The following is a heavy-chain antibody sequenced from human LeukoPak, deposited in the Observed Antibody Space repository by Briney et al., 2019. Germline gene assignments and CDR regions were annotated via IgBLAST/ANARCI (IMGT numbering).Heavy chain of an antibody. Sequence: KPSETLSLTCTVSGGSISIHYWSWIRQPPGKGLEWIGYIYYSGSTNYNPPLKSRVTISVDTSKNQFSLKLSSVTAADTAVYYCAREDRFLEGGSMDVWGKGTTVTVSS. J-gene: IGHJ6*03. D-gene: IGHD3-3*01. CDR1: GGSISIHY. V-gene: IGHV4-59*11. CDR3: AREDRFLEGGSMDV. CDR2: IYYSGST.